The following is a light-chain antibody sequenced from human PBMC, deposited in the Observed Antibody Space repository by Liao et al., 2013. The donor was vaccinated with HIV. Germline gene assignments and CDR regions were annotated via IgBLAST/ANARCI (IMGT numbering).Light chain of an antibody. V-gene: IGLV3-1*01. Sequence: SYGLTQPPSVSVSPGQTATITCSGDNLGSKYACWYQQKPGQAPVLVIYYDNDRPSGIPERFSGSNSGNTATLTISGTQAMDEADYYCQAWDSSTWVFGGGTKLTVL. CDR1: NLGSKY. CDR3: QAWDSSTWV. CDR2: YDN. J-gene: IGLJ3*02.